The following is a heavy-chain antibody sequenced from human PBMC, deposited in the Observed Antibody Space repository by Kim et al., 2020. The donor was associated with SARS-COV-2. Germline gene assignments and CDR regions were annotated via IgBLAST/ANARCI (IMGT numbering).Heavy chain of an antibody. CDR3: AGGSGLYSPDY. D-gene: IGHD6-19*01. V-gene: IGHV3-9*01. J-gene: IGHJ4*02. CDR2: LIWSSGRI. CDR1: GFTFGDYA. Sequence: GGSLRLSCAASGFTFGDYAMHWVRQAPGKGLEWVAGLIWSSGRIGYADSVKGRITPFSDNAKNSPFQQMNRLTTEDTAFYYCAGGSGLYSPDYWCQG.